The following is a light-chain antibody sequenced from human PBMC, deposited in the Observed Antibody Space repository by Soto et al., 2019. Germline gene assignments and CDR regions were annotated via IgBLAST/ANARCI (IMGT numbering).Light chain of an antibody. V-gene: IGKV4-1*01. CDR2: WAS. CDR1: QSVLYSSNNKNY. J-gene: IGKJ1*01. CDR3: QQYYSTPTWT. Sequence: DIVLTQSPDSLAVSLGERATINCKSSQSVLYSSNNKNYLAWYQQKPGQPPKLLIYWASTRESGVPDRFSGSGSGTDFTLAVSGLRAEDVAVYYCQQYYSTPTWTFGQGTKVEIK.